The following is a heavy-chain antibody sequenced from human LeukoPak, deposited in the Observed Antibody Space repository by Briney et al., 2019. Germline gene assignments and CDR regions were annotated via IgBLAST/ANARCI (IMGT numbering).Heavy chain of an antibody. J-gene: IGHJ6*04. Sequence: ASVKVSCKASGGTFSIYTISWVRQAPGQGLEWMGGIIPLFGTPDYAQKFQGRVTITADKYTSTAYMELSSLRSEDTAVYYCASATLRCSGGSCYEMDAWGKGTTVTVSS. D-gene: IGHD2-15*01. CDR1: GGTFSIYT. V-gene: IGHV1-69*06. CDR3: ASATLRCSGGSCYEMDA. CDR2: IIPLFGTP.